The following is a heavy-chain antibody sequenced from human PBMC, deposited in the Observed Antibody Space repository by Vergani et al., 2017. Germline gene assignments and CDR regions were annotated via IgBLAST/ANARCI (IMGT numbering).Heavy chain of an antibody. CDR1: GFTFSSYS. J-gene: IGHJ3*02. CDR3: ARDLAPTYYDFWSGYDAFDI. V-gene: IGHV3-21*01. CDR2: ISSSSSYI. D-gene: IGHD3-3*01. Sequence: EVQLVESGGGLVKPGGSLRLSCAASGFTFSSYSMNWVRQAPGKGLEWVSSISSSSSYIYYADSVKGRFTISRDNAKNSLYLQMNSLRAEDTAVYYCARDLAPTYYDFWSGYDAFDIWGQGTMVTVSS.